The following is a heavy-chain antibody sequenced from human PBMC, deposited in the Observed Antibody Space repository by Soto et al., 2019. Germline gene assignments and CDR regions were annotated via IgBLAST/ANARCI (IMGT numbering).Heavy chain of an antibody. CDR1: GFTFSSYA. CDR3: ARDEHQVLEWFNGYWPSY. D-gene: IGHD3-3*01. Sequence: GGSLRLSCAASGFTFSSYAMHWVRQAPGKGLEWVAVISYDGSNKYYADSVKGRFTISRDNSKNTLYLQMNSLRAEDTAVYYCARDEHQVLEWFNGYWPSYWGQGTLVTVSS. CDR2: ISYDGSNK. J-gene: IGHJ4*02. V-gene: IGHV3-30-3*01.